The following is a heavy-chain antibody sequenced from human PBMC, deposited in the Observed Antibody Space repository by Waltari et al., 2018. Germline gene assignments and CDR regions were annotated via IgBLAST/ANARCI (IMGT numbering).Heavy chain of an antibody. CDR3: VGGSGTYYYYYGMDV. J-gene: IGHJ6*02. V-gene: IGHV3-74*01. D-gene: IGHD3-10*01. CDR2: INSDGSST. Sequence: EVQLVESGGGLVQPGGSLRLSCAASGFTFSSYWMQWVRKAPGKGLVWVSRINSDGSSTSYADSVKGRFTISRDNAKNTLYLQMNSLRAEDTAVYYCVGGSGTYYYYYGMDVWGQGTTVTVSS. CDR1: GFTFSSYW.